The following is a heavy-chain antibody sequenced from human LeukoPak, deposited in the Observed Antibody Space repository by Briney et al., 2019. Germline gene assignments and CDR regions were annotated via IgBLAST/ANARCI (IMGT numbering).Heavy chain of an antibody. J-gene: IGHJ4*02. CDR2: ISSSSSYI. D-gene: IGHD3-10*01. V-gene: IGHV3-21*01. Sequence: GGSLRLSCAASGFTFSSYSVNWVRQAPGKGLEWVSSISSSSSYIYYADSVKGRFTISRDNAKNSLYLQMNSLRAEDTAVYYCARDRSNYYGSGSPSIWGQETLVTVSS. CDR3: ARDRSNYYGSGSPSI. CDR1: GFTFSSYS.